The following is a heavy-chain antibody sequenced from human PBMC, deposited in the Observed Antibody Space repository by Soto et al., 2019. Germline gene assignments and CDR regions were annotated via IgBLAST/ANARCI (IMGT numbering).Heavy chain of an antibody. D-gene: IGHD5-18*01. CDR1: GFTFSSYA. V-gene: IGHV3-30-3*01. CDR2: ISYDGSNK. J-gene: IGHJ6*02. Sequence: GGSLRLSCAASGFTFSSYAMHWVRQAPGKGLEWVAVISYDGSNKYYADSVKGRFTISRDNSKNTLYLQMNSLRAEDTAVYYCAREQLWLGGDYYYYYGMDVWGQGTTVTVSS. CDR3: AREQLWLGGDYYYYYGMDV.